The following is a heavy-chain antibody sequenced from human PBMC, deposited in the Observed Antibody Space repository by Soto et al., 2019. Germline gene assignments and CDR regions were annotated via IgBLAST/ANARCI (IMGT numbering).Heavy chain of an antibody. CDR1: GFPFSSYG. Sequence: GGSLRLSCAASGFPFSSYGMHWVRQAPGKGLEWVAVISYDGSNKYYANSVKGRFTISRDNSKNSLYLQMNSLRAEDTANYYCASDPYYYASEYWGQGILVTVSS. CDR3: ASDPYYYASEY. CDR2: ISYDGSNK. J-gene: IGHJ4*02. D-gene: IGHD3-10*01. V-gene: IGHV3-30*03.